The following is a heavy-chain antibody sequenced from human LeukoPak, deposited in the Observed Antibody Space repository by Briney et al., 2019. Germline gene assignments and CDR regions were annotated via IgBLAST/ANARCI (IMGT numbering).Heavy chain of an antibody. J-gene: IGHJ6*03. CDR1: GFTFSSYS. CDR3: ARDSGAGGYYYYCMDV. Sequence: PGGSLRLSCAASGFTFSSYSMSWVRQAPRKGLEWVSSISSSSGYIYYADSVKGRFTISRDNAKNSLYLQMNSLRAEDTAVYYCARDSGAGGYYYYCMDVWGKGTTVTVSS. D-gene: IGHD5-12*01. V-gene: IGHV3-21*01. CDR2: ISSSSGYI.